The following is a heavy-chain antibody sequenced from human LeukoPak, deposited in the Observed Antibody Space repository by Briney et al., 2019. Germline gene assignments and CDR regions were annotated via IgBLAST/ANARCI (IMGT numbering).Heavy chain of an antibody. V-gene: IGHV3-7*03. D-gene: IGHD2-2*01. J-gene: IGHJ4*02. CDR3: ASHLGGSTSSINFDY. CDR1: GFIFTNYF. CDR2: IKHDGSEK. Sequence: GGSLRLSCAASGFIFTNYFMSWVRQAPGKGLEWVASIKHDGSEKYYVDSVRGRFTISRDNSKNTLYLQMNSLRAEDTAVYYCASHLGGSTSSINFDYWGQGTLVTVSS.